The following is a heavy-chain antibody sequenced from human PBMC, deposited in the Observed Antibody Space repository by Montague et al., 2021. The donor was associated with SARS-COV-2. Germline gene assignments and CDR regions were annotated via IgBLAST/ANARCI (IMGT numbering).Heavy chain of an antibody. J-gene: IGHJ4*02. D-gene: IGHD6-13*01. V-gene: IGHV2-70*01. CDR2: XXWDDDK. CDR3: ARIFDSSWPTFDY. Sequence: PALVKPTQTLTLTCTFSGFSLSTSGMCVSWIRQPPGKALEWLALXXWDDDKYYSTSLKTRFTISKDTSKNQVVLTMTNMDPVDTATYYCARIFDSSWPTFDYWGQGTLVTVSS. CDR1: GFSLSTSGMC.